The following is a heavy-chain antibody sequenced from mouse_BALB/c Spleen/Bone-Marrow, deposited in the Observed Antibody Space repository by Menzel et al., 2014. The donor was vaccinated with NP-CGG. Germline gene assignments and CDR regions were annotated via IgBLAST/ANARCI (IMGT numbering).Heavy chain of an antibody. Sequence: VNVVESGAELVRPGSSVKISCKGSGYAFSSYWMNWVKQRPGQGLEWIGQIYPGDGDTNNNGKFKGKATLTADKSSTPVYIQLSSLTSEDSAVYFCARSNDYDPLAYWGQGTLVTVSA. CDR1: GYAFSSYW. D-gene: IGHD2-4*01. CDR2: IYPGDGDT. V-gene: IGHV1-80*01. J-gene: IGHJ3*01. CDR3: ARSNDYDPLAY.